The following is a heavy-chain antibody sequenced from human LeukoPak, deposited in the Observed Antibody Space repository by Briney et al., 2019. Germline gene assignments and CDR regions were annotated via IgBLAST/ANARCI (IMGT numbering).Heavy chain of an antibody. V-gene: IGHV1-18*01. CDR2: ISAYNGNT. J-gene: IGHJ4*02. CDR1: GYTFTSYG. CDR3: ARDQAAFERRIWVDRYGSGSYLAF. D-gene: IGHD3-10*01. Sequence: ASVKVSCKASGYTFTSYGISWVRQAPGQGLEWMGWISAYNGNTNYAQKLQGRVTMTTDTSTSTAYMELRSLRSDDTAVYYCARDQAAFERRIWVDRYGSGSYLAFGGQGTLVTVSS.